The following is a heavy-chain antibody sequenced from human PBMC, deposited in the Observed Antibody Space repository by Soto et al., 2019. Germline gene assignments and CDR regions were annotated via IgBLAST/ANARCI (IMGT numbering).Heavy chain of an antibody. Sequence: GSLRLSCAASGFTFSSYGMHWVRQAPGKGLEWVAVISYDGSNKYYADSVKGRFTISRDNSKNTLYLQMNSLRAEDTAVYYCAKQDSSGYYPLFDYWGQGTLVTVSS. D-gene: IGHD3-22*01. CDR2: ISYDGSNK. V-gene: IGHV3-30*18. CDR3: AKQDSSGYYPLFDY. CDR1: GFTFSSYG. J-gene: IGHJ4*02.